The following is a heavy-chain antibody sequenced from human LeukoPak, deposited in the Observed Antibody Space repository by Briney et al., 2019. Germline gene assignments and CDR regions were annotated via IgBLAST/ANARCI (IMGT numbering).Heavy chain of an antibody. CDR1: GFCFSNYG. J-gene: IGHJ5*02. Sequence: GGSLRLSCLVSGFCFSNYGMSWVRQAPGKGLEWVSAISGSGDSTFYADSAKGRFTISRDNSKNTLNLQLNSLRVEDTAVYYCARGYDFSPWGQGTLVTVS. D-gene: IGHD1-1*01. CDR2: ISGSGDST. V-gene: IGHV3-23*01. CDR3: ARGYDFSP.